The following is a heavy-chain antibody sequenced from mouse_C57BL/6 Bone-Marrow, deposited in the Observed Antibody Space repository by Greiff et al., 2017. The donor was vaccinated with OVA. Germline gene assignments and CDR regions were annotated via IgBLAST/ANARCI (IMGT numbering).Heavy chain of an antibody. J-gene: IGHJ1*03. D-gene: IGHD1-1*01. Sequence: QVQLQQSGAELVRPGTSVKMSCKASGYTFTNYWIGWAKQRPGHGLEWIGDIYPGGGYTNYNEKFKGKATLTADKSSSTAYMQFSSLTSEDSAIYYGARGSSYFYWYFDVWGTGTTVTVSS. CDR2: IYPGGGYT. CDR3: ARGSSYFYWYFDV. V-gene: IGHV1-63*01. CDR1: GYTFTNYW.